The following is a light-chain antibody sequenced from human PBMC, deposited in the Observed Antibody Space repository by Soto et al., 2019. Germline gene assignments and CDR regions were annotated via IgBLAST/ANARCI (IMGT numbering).Light chain of an antibody. CDR3: QQYGSSPT. CDR2: GAS. CDR1: QSVSSSY. Sequence: DIVLTHSPGTLSLSPGERATLSCRASQSVSSSYLAWYQQKPGQAPRLLIYGASSRATGIPDRFSGSGSGTDFTLTISRLEPEDFAVYYCQQYGSSPTFGGGTKVDI. V-gene: IGKV3-20*01. J-gene: IGKJ4*01.